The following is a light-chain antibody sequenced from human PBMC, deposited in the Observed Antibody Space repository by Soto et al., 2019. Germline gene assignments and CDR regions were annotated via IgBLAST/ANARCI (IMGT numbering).Light chain of an antibody. Sequence: EIVLTQSPGTLSLSPGARAPLSCRASQSVSSTYLAWYQQKPGQAPRLLIYGASSRATGIPDRVSGSGSGTDFTLTISRLEPEDFAVYSCHQYGRSPRTFGQGTRLEIK. J-gene: IGKJ5*01. CDR3: HQYGRSPRT. CDR1: QSVSSTY. CDR2: GAS. V-gene: IGKV3-20*01.